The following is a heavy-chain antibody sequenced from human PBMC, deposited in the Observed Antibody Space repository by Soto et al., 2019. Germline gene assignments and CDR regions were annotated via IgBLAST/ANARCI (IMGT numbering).Heavy chain of an antibody. Sequence: GSLRLSCAASGFTFSSYWMHWVRQAPGKGLVWVSRINSDGSSTSYADSVKGRFTISRDNAKNTLYLQMNSLRAEDTAVYYCAREGRSSWSYYYYYMDVWGKGTTVTVSS. J-gene: IGHJ6*03. CDR3: AREGRSSWSYYYYYMDV. CDR1: GFTFSSYW. D-gene: IGHD6-13*01. V-gene: IGHV3-74*01. CDR2: INSDGSST.